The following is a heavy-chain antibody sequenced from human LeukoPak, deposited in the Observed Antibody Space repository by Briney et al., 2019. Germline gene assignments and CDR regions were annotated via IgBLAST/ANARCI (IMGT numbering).Heavy chain of an antibody. D-gene: IGHD2/OR15-2a*01. Sequence: KSGGSLRLSCAASGFTFSSYAMSWVRQAPGKGLEWVGRIKSKTDGGTTDYAAPVKGRFTISRDDSKNTLYLQMNSLKTEDTAVYYCNSKNSDYYYYGMDVWGQGTTVTVSS. CDR2: IKSKTDGGTT. CDR1: GFTFSSYA. V-gene: IGHV3-15*01. CDR3: NSKNSDYYYYGMDV. J-gene: IGHJ6*02.